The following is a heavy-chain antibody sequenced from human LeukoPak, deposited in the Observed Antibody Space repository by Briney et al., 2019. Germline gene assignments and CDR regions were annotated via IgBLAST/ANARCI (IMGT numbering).Heavy chain of an antibody. CDR2: ISYDGSNK. CDR3: AKDSAAGTTTDNYYYYGMDV. CDR1: GFTFSSYG. Sequence: GGSLRLSCAASGFTFSSYGMHWVRQAPGKGLEWVAVISYDGSNKYYADSVKGRFTISRDNSKNTLYLQMNSLSAEDTAVYYCAKDSAAGTTTDNYYYYGMDVWGQGTTVTVSS. D-gene: IGHD6-13*01. V-gene: IGHV3-30*18. J-gene: IGHJ6*02.